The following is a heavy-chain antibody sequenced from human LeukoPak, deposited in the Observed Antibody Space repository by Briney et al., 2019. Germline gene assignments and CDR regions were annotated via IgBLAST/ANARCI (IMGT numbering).Heavy chain of an antibody. CDR1: GGSISSSSYY. CDR2: IYYSGSP. Sequence: SETLSLTCTVSGGSISSSSYYWGWIRQPPGKGLEWIGSIYYSGSPYYNPSLKSRVTISVDTSKNQFSLKLSSVTAADTAVYYCARRFRYCSSTSCHNYFDYWGQGTLVTVSS. CDR3: ARRFRYCSSTSCHNYFDY. J-gene: IGHJ4*02. V-gene: IGHV4-39*01. D-gene: IGHD2-2*02.